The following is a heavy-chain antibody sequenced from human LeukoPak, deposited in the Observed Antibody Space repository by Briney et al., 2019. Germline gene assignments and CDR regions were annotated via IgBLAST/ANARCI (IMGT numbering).Heavy chain of an antibody. CDR2: VDGGGGGT. V-gene: IGHV3-23*01. J-gene: IGHJ4*02. CDR1: GFTLSSYA. Sequence: GSLRLSCAASGFTLSSYAMTWVRQAPGRGLEWVSSVDGGGGGTYYADSVKGRFTISRDNSKDTLYLQTNGLRAEDTAVYFCAKQSAGSAAWYSLHYDFWGQGTLVTVSS. CDR3: AKQSAGSAAWYSLHYDF. D-gene: IGHD6-13*01.